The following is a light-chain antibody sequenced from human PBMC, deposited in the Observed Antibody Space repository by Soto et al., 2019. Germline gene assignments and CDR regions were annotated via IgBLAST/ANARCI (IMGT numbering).Light chain of an antibody. CDR1: SSDVGGYNA. J-gene: IGLJ1*01. V-gene: IGLV2-14*01. CDR3: NSFRVSHLYV. Sequence: ALAQPASVSGSPGQTITISCTGTSSDVGGYNAVSWYQHHPGKAPKLIIYEVTHRPSGVSDRFSASKSGNTASLTISGLQAEDEADYYCNSFRVSHLYVFGTGTKVTV. CDR2: EVT.